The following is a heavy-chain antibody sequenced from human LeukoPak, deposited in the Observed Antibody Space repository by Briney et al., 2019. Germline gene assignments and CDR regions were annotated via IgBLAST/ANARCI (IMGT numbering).Heavy chain of an antibody. CDR1: GFTFNTYA. Sequence: GGSLRLSCAASGFTFNTYAMSWVRQAPGKGLEWVSAISGSGGSTYYADSVKGRFTISRDNSKNTLYLQIHSLRAEDTAVYYCAKGKGSSSSSIDWWGQGTLVAVSS. V-gene: IGHV3-23*01. J-gene: IGHJ4*02. D-gene: IGHD2-15*01. CDR2: ISGSGGST. CDR3: AKGKGSSSSSIDW.